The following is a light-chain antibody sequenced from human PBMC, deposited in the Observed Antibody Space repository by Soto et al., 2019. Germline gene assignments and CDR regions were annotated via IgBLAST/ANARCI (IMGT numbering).Light chain of an antibody. V-gene: IGKV1-9*01. CDR2: AAS. CDR1: QGISSY. Sequence: DIQLTQSPSFLSASVGDRVTITCRASQGISSYLAWYQQKPGKAPKLLIYAASTLQSGVPSRFSGSGSGTEFTLTICSLQPEDFATYYCQQLNSYPITFGQGTRLEIK. J-gene: IGKJ5*01. CDR3: QQLNSYPIT.